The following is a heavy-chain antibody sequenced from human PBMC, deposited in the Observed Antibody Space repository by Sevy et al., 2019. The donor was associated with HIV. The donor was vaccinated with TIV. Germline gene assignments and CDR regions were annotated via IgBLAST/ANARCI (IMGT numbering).Heavy chain of an antibody. D-gene: IGHD3-16*01. CDR3: AHDTFGRFES. CDR2: IKADGSDK. CDR1: GFTFSANW. J-gene: IGHJ4*02. Sequence: GGSLRLSCAASGFTFSANWTNWVRQAPGKGLEWVANIKADGSDKHYVDSVEGRFTIARDNAKNLLFLQMNSLIVEDTAVYYCAHDTFGRFESWGQGTLVTVSS. V-gene: IGHV3-7*01.